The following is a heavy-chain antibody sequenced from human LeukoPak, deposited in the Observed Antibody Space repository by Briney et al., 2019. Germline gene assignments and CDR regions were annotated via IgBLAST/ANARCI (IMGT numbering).Heavy chain of an antibody. CDR1: GYSFTDYI. V-gene: IGHV1-18*01. CDR2: IGTYDGHT. Sequence: GASVKVSCKTSGYSFTDYIIAWVRQAPGQGLEWLGWIGTYDGHTNYAQKVQGRVAMTTDTSATTAYLELRSLTSDDTALYYCAGLMDNNYDGSAFDYWGQGTLVTVSS. CDR3: AGLMDNNYDGSAFDY. J-gene: IGHJ4*02. D-gene: IGHD3-22*01.